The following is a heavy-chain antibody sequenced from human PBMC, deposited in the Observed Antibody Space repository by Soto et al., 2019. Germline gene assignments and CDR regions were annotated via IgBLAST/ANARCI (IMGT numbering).Heavy chain of an antibody. Sequence: QVQLQQWGAGLLKPSETLSLTCAVYGGFVSSGSYYWSWIRQPPGKGLEWIGEMSHSGGTHFNPSLKSRVTISVDTSKNQFPLKMTSVTAADTALYYWASGERGTATTVVDAFDIWGPGTMVTVSS. V-gene: IGHV4-34*01. J-gene: IGHJ3*02. CDR1: GGFVSSGSYY. D-gene: IGHD1-1*01. CDR3: ASGERGTATTVVDAFDI. CDR2: MSHSGGT.